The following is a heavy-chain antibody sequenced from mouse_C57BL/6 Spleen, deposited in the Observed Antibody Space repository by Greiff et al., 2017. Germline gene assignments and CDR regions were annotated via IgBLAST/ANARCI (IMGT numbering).Heavy chain of an antibody. CDR3: ARLVTTVVNLRWYFDV. J-gene: IGHJ1*03. Sequence: VQLQQPGAELVMPGASVKLSCKASGYTFTSYWMHWVKQRPGQGLEWIGEIDPSDSYTNYNQKFKGKSTLTVDKSSSTAYMQLSSLTSEDSAVYYCARLVTTVVNLRWYFDVWGTGTTVTVAS. D-gene: IGHD1-1*01. V-gene: IGHV1-69*01. CDR1: GYTFTSYW. CDR2: IDPSDSYT.